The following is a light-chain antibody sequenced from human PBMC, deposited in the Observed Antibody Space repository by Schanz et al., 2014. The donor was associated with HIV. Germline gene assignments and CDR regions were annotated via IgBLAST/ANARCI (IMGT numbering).Light chain of an antibody. CDR1: QNIGNS. CDR3: QQYSTYPYT. CDR2: SAS. Sequence: DIQMTQSPSTLSASVGDRVTLTCRASQNIGNSLAWFQVKPGRAPKLLIYSASSLQTGVPSTFSGTGSGTEFTLTISSLQPDDFAIYYCQQYSTYPYTFGQGTKLDIQ. J-gene: IGKJ2*01. V-gene: IGKV1-5*03.